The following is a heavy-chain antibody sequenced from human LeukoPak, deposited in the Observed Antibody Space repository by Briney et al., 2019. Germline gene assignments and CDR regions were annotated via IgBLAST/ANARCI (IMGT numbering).Heavy chain of an antibody. CDR1: EGSFILYS. CDR2: FYYSGST. V-gene: IGHV4-59*12. J-gene: IGHJ4*02. D-gene: IGHD1-26*01. CDR3: ARGQGGNYYLNYFDY. Sequence: SESQSLLRTVSEGSFILYSRSSIRHPTGDGLDWIGHFYYSGSTNYNPSLRSRVTISVDTSRNQFSLRLTSVTAADTAVYYCARGQGGNYYLNYFDYWGQGALVTVSS.